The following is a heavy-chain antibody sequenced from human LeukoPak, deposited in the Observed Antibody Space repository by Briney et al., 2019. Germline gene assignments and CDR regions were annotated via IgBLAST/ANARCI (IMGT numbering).Heavy chain of an antibody. CDR2: TYYRSKWYN. V-gene: IGHV6-1*01. CDR1: GDSVSSNSAA. CDR3: AREKRGYSYGHANNWFDP. D-gene: IGHD5-18*01. J-gene: IGHJ5*02. Sequence: SQTLSLTCAISGDSVSSNSAAWNWIRQSPSRGLEWLGRTYYRSKWYNDYAVPVKSRITINPDTSKNQFSLQLNSVTPEDTAVYYCAREKRGYSYGHANNWFDPWGQGTLVTVSS.